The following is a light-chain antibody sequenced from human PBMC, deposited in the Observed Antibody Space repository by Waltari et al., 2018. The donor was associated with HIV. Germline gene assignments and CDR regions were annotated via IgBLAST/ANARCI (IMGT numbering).Light chain of an antibody. CDR2: GNS. V-gene: IGLV1-40*01. CDR3: QSYDSSMSLYV. CDR1: SPNIGAGYD. Sequence: QSVLTQPPSVSGAPGQRVTIPCTGSSPNIGAGYDVHWYQRLPGTAPKLLFSGNSKRASGGPDRFSGSKSGTSASLAITGLQAEDEADYYCQSYDSSMSLYVFGTGTKVTVL. J-gene: IGLJ1*01.